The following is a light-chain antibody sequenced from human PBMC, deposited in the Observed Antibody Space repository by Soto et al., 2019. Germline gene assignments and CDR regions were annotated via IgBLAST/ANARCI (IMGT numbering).Light chain of an antibody. V-gene: IGLV2-8*01. CDR1: SSDVGGYNY. CDR2: EVS. CDR3: SSYAGIHIV. J-gene: IGLJ1*01. Sequence: QSVLTQPPSASGSPGQSVAISCTGTSSDVGGYNYVSWYQQHPGKAPKLMIYEVSKRPSGVPDRFSGSKSGNTASLTVSGLQAEDEADYYCSSYAGIHIVFGTGTKLNVL.